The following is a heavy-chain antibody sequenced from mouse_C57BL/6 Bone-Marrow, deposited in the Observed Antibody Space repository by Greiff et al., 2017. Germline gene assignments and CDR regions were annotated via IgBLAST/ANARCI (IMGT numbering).Heavy chain of an antibody. CDR3: ARFYDGYYDYFDF. J-gene: IGHJ2*01. CDR2: IYPSDSET. D-gene: IGHD2-3*01. Sequence: QVQLQQPGAELVRPGSSVKLSCKASGYTFTSYWMDWVKQRPGQGLEWIGNIYPSDSETHYNQKFKDKATLTVDKSSSTAYMQLSSLTSEDSAVYYSARFYDGYYDYFDFWGQGTTLTVSS. CDR1: GYTFTSYW. V-gene: IGHV1-61*01.